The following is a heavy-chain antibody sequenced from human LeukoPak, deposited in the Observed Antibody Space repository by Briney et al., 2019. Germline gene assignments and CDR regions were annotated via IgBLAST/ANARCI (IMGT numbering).Heavy chain of an antibody. D-gene: IGHD5-24*01. Sequence: GGSLRLSCAASGFTFSSYAMSWVRQAPGEGLELVSAISGSGGSTYYADSVKGRFTISRDNSKNTLYLQMNSLRAEDTAVYYCAKDGMATISYYFDYWGQGTLVTVSS. CDR3: AKDGMATISYYFDY. CDR1: GFTFSSYA. CDR2: ISGSGGST. V-gene: IGHV3-23*01. J-gene: IGHJ4*02.